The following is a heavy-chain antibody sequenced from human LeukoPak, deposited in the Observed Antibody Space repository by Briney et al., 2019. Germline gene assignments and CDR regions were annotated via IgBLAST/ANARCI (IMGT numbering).Heavy chain of an antibody. Sequence: ASETLSLTCTVSGGSISSYYWSWIRQPPGKGLEWIGYIYYSGSTNYNPSLKSRVTISVDTSKNHFSLNLSSVTAADTAVYYCASTAVTKFYGSFDYWGQGTLGTASS. CDR1: GGSISSYY. CDR2: IYYSGST. D-gene: IGHD4-17*01. V-gene: IGHV4-59*01. J-gene: IGHJ4*02. CDR3: ASTAVTKFYGSFDY.